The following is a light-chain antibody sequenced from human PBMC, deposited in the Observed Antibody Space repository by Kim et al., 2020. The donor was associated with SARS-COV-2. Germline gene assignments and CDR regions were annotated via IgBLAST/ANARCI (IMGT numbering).Light chain of an antibody. CDR3: QSYDSSLSDSWV. CDR2: ADF. Sequence: QRVNISCTGSRSNIGSYDVHWYQHLPGTAPKLLIYADFNRPSGVPDRFSGSKSGTSASLAITGLQGEDEADYYCQSYDSSLSDSWVFGGGTQLTVL. V-gene: IGLV1-40*01. J-gene: IGLJ3*02. CDR1: RSNIGSYD.